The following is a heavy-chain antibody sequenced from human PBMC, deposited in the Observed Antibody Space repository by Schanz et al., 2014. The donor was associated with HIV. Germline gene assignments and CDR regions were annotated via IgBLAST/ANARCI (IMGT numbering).Heavy chain of an antibody. D-gene: IGHD4-17*01. CDR1: GGSISSSSYY. J-gene: IGHJ4*01. CDR2: VRHIGGP. CDR3: ARGDFGGNSVDY. V-gene: IGHV4-39*07. Sequence: QLQLQESGPGLVKPSETLSLTCTVSGGSISSSSYYWGWIRQFPGLGLEWIGGVRHIGGPNYNPSLKCRFPMSMNMPKTLFPLTLPSLTAADTAVYFCARGDFGGNSVDYWGHGNMVTVSS.